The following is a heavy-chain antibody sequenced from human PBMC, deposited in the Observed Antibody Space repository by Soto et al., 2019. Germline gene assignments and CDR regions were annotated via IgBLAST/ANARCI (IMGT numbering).Heavy chain of an antibody. V-gene: IGHV3-30*18. CDR3: AKSEYYYDSSGYSPLLQH. D-gene: IGHD3-22*01. Sequence: LRLSCAASGFTFSSYGMHWVRQAPGKGLEWVAVISYDGSNKYYADSVKGRFTISRDNSKNTLYLQMNSLRAEDTAVYYCAKSEYYYDSSGYSPLLQHWRQRTLVTVSS. CDR1: GFTFSSYG. CDR2: ISYDGSNK. J-gene: IGHJ1*01.